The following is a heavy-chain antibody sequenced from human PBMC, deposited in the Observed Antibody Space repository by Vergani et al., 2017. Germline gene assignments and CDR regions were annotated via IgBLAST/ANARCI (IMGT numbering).Heavy chain of an antibody. Sequence: EVQLVESGGGLVQPGGSLRLSCAASGFTFSSYDMHWVRQATGKGLEWVSAIGTAGDTYYPGSVKGRFTISRENAKNSLYLQMNSLRAEDTAVYYCARATLDFWSGNYYMDVWGKGTTVTVSS. CDR2: IGTAGDT. CDR3: ARATLDFWSGNYYMDV. J-gene: IGHJ6*03. D-gene: IGHD3-3*01. V-gene: IGHV3-13*01. CDR1: GFTFSSYD.